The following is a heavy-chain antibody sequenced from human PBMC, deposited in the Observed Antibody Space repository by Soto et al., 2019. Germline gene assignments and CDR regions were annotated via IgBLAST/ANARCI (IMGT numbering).Heavy chain of an antibody. Sequence: EVQLVESGGGLVQPGGSLRLSCAASGFTVSSNYMSWVRQAPGKGLEWVSVIYSGGSTYYADSVKGRFTISRDNSKNKLYLQMNSLRAEDTAVYYCARDPPKEAVAGVITSEYFQHWGQGTLVTVSS. D-gene: IGHD6-19*01. J-gene: IGHJ1*01. CDR1: GFTVSSNY. CDR3: ARDPPKEAVAGVITSEYFQH. V-gene: IGHV3-66*01. CDR2: IYSGGST.